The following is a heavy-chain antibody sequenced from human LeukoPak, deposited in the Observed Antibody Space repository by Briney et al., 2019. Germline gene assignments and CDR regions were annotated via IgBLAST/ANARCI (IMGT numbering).Heavy chain of an antibody. Sequence: GGSLRLSCAASGFTFSSYWMSWVRQAPGKGLEWVSSISSSSGYIYYADSVKGRFTISRDNAKNSLYLQMNSLRAEDTAVYYCARTCTNGVCYSLYGMDVWGQGTTVTVSS. D-gene: IGHD2-8*01. V-gene: IGHV3-21*01. CDR1: GFTFSSYW. CDR2: ISSSSGYI. J-gene: IGHJ6*02. CDR3: ARTCTNGVCYSLYGMDV.